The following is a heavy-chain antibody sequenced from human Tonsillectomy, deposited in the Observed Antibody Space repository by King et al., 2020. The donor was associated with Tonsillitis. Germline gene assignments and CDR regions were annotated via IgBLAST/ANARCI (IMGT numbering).Heavy chain of an antibody. J-gene: IGHJ4*02. CDR3: ARDRDPFLVGATDY. CDR2: INPKSGGT. Sequence: VQLVESGAEVKKPGASVKVSCKASGYTFTGYYMHWVRQAPGQGLEWMGWINPKSGGTNYAQKFQGRVTMTRDTSIRTAYMELSRLRSDDTAVYYCARDRDPFLVGATDYWGQGTLVTVSS. V-gene: IGHV1-2*02. CDR1: GYTFTGYY. D-gene: IGHD1-26*01.